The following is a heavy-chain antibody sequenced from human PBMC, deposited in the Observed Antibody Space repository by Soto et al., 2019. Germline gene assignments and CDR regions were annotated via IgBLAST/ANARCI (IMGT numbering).Heavy chain of an antibody. D-gene: IGHD6-13*01. V-gene: IGHV3-23*01. CDR3: AYSSTPFDY. Sequence: EVQLLESGGGLVQPGGSLRPSCAASGFTFSSYAMSWVRQAPGKGLEWVSAISGSGGSTYYADSVKGRFTISRDNSKNTLYLQRKSLRAEDTAVYYCAYSSTPFDYWGQGTLVTVSS. CDR1: GFTFSSYA. J-gene: IGHJ4*02. CDR2: ISGSGGST.